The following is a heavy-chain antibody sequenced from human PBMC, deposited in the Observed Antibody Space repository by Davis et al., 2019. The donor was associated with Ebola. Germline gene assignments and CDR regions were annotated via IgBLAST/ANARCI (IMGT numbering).Heavy chain of an antibody. CDR1: GFTFSNAW. Sequence: GGSLRLSCAASGFTFSNAWMSWVRQAPGKGLEWVGRFKSKPDGGTTDYAAPVKGRFTISRDDSKNTLYLQMNSLKTEDTAVYYCTTGRGDCLDYWGQGTLVTVSS. CDR3: TTGRGDCLDY. J-gene: IGHJ4*02. V-gene: IGHV3-15*01. D-gene: IGHD2-21*01. CDR2: FKSKPDGGTT.